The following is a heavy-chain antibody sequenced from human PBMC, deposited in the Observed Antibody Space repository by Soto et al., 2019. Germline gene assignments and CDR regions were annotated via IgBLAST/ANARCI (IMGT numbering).Heavy chain of an antibody. CDR2: IYWDDDK. J-gene: IGHJ5*02. V-gene: IGHV2-5*02. CDR3: AHRLGEYDFWNGFDP. D-gene: IGHD3-3*01. CDR1: GFSLSTSGVG. Sequence: QITLKESGPPLVKPTQTLTLTCTFSGFSLSTSGVGVGWIRQPPGKALEWLALIYWDDDKRYSPSLKSRLTITKDTSKNQVVLTMTNMDPVDTATYYCAHRLGEYDFWNGFDPWGQGTLVTVSS.